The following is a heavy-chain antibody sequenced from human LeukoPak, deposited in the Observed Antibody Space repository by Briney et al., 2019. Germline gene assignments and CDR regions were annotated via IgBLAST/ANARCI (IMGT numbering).Heavy chain of an antibody. CDR3: ASGGTYGSGSWYAFDI. CDR2: INAGNGNT. Sequence: GASVKVSCKASGYTFTSYAMHWVRQAPGQRLEWMGWINAGNGNTKYSQKFQGRDTITRDTSASTAYMELSSLRSEDTAVYYCASGGTYGSGSWYAFDIWGQGTMVTVSS. J-gene: IGHJ3*02. D-gene: IGHD3-10*01. CDR1: GYTFTSYA. V-gene: IGHV1-3*01.